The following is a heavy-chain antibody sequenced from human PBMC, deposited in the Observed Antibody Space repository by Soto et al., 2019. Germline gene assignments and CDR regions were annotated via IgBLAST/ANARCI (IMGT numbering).Heavy chain of an antibody. CDR3: AKDKEGGVGATTRFDY. V-gene: IGHV3-23*01. J-gene: IGHJ4*02. CDR1: GFTFSSYA. D-gene: IGHD1-26*01. Sequence: EVQLLESGGGLVQPGGSLRLSCAASGFTFSSYAMSWVRQAPGKGLEWVSAISGSGGSTYYADSVKGRFTISRDNSKNTLYLQMNSLRAEDTAVYYCAKDKEGGVGATTRFDYWGQGTLVTVSS. CDR2: ISGSGGST.